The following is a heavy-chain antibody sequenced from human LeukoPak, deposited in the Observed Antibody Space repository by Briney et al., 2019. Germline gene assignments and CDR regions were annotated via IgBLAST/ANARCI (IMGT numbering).Heavy chain of an antibody. CDR1: GGSFSGYY. V-gene: IGHV4-34*01. Sequence: SETLSLTCAVYGGSFSGYYWSWIRQPPGKGLEWIGEINHSGGTNYNPSLKSRVTISVDTSKNQFSLKLSSVTAADTAVYYCARVGGYCSSTSCYWYYFDYWGQGTLVTVSS. CDR2: INHSGGT. J-gene: IGHJ4*02. CDR3: ARVGGYCSSTSCYWYYFDY. D-gene: IGHD2-2*01.